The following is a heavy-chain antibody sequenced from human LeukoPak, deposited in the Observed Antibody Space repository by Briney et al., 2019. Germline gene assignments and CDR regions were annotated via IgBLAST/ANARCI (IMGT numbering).Heavy chain of an antibody. Sequence: SETLSLTCTVSGGSLSSYYWSWIRQPAGKGLEWIGRIYTSGSTNYNPSLKSRVTMSVDTSKNQFSLKLSSVTAADTAVYYCARDWDSSGYFYYFDYWGQGTLVTVSS. J-gene: IGHJ4*02. CDR2: IYTSGST. D-gene: IGHD3-22*01. CDR1: GGSLSSYY. CDR3: ARDWDSSGYFYYFDY. V-gene: IGHV4-4*07.